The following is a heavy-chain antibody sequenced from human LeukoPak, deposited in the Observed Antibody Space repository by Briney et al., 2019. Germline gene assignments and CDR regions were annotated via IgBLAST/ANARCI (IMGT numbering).Heavy chain of an antibody. CDR1: TFTFSTYS. Sequence: GGSLRLTCSASTFTFSTYSMNWVRQAPGKGLEWVSNITSDSKIIHYADSVKGRFTISRDNAKNSLYLQMNSLRAEDTALYYCARTSTTGYTNDYWGQGTLVTVSS. CDR2: ITSDSKII. J-gene: IGHJ4*02. CDR3: ARTSTTGYTNDY. D-gene: IGHD5-12*01. V-gene: IGHV3-48*04.